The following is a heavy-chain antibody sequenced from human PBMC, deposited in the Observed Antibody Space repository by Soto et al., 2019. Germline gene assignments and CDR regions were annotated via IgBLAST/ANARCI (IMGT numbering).Heavy chain of an antibody. J-gene: IGHJ4*02. CDR1: GYTFASYA. D-gene: IGHD5-12*01. CDR3: ATPIVAFY. Sequence: ASVKVSCKASGYTFASYAIHWVRQAPGQRLEWMGWINAGNGNTKYSQKFQGRVIITRDTSAGTAYMELRSLRSEDTAVYYCATPIVAFYWGQGTLVTVFS. CDR2: INAGNGNT. V-gene: IGHV1-3*01.